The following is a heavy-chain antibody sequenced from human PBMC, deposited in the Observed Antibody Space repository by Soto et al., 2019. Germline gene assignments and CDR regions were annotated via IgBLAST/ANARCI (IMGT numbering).Heavy chain of an antibody. J-gene: IGHJ4*02. CDR1: GGSISSGGYY. CDR2: IYYSGST. V-gene: IGHV4-31*03. CDR3: ARGYGRNFDY. Sequence: SETLSLTCTVSGGSISSGGYYWSWIRQHPGKGLEWIGYIYYSGSTNYNPSLKSRVTISVDTSKNQFSLKLSFVTAADTAVYYCARGYGRNFDYWGQGTLVTVSS. D-gene: IGHD5-18*01.